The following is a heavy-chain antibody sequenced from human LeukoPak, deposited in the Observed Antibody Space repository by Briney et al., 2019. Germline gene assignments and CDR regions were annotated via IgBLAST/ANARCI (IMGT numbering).Heavy chain of an antibody. D-gene: IGHD1-26*01. Sequence: ASVKVSCKASGYTFTNYFMHWVRQAPGQGLEWMGIINPSGGSTSYAQKFQGRVTMTRDTSTSTVYMELSSLRSEDTAVYYCARDSIVGALTFDYWGQGTLVTVSS. J-gene: IGHJ4*02. CDR2: INPSGGST. CDR3: ARDSIVGALTFDY. V-gene: IGHV1-46*01. CDR1: GYTFTNYF.